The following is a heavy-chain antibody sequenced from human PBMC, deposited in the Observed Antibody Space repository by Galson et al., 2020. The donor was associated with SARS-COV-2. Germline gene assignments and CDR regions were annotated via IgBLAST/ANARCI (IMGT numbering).Heavy chain of an antibody. CDR1: GGSVSSGAFS. V-gene: IGHV4-30-2*01. Sequence: SQTLSLTCDVSGGSVSSGAFSWSWFRQPPGKGLEWIGYIYDSANTYYNPSLKSRVSISVDRSKNQFSLNLSSVTAADTAVYYCARGQQTELLTPFDFWGQGTLVTVSS. CDR3: ARGQQTELLTPFDF. J-gene: IGHJ4*02. D-gene: IGHD1-26*01. CDR2: IYDSANT.